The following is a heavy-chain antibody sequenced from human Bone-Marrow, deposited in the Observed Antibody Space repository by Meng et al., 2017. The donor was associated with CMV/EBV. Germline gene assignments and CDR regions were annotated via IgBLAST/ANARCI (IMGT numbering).Heavy chain of an antibody. D-gene: IGHD3-10*01. CDR2: IKQDGSEK. V-gene: IGHV3-7*01. Sequence: GESLKISCAASGFTFSSYWMSWVRQAPGKGLEWVANIKQDGSEKYYVDFVKGRFTISRDNAKNSLYLQMNSLRAEDTAVYDCARDAVLLWFGEAPLDYWGQGTLVTVSS. CDR3: ARDAVLLWFGEAPLDY. J-gene: IGHJ4*02. CDR1: GFTFSSYW.